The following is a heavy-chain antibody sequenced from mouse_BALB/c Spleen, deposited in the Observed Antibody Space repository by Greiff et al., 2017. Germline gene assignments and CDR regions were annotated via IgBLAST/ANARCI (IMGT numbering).Heavy chain of an antibody. Sequence: EVKLMESGPELVKPGASVKMSCKASGYTFTSYVMHWVKQKPGQGLEWIGYINPYNDGTKYNEKFKGKATLTSDKSSSTAYMELSSLTSEDSAVYYCARSGGNLPYYYAMDYWGQGTSVTVSS. CDR1: GYTFTSYV. CDR2: INPYNDGT. V-gene: IGHV1-14*01. CDR3: ARSGGNLPYYYAMDY. D-gene: IGHD2-1*01. J-gene: IGHJ4*01.